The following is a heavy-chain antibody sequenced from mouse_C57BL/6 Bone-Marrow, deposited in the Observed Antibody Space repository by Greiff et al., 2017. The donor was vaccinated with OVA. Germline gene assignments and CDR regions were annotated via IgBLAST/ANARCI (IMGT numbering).Heavy chain of an antibody. J-gene: IGHJ2*01. CDR2: IYPRSGNT. V-gene: IGHV1-81*01. D-gene: IGHD1-1*02. Sequence: VKLQQSGAELARPGASVKLSCKASGYTFTSYGISWVKQRTGQGLEWIGEIYPRSGNTYYNEKFKGKATLTADKSSSTAYMELSSLTSEDSAVYFCARSAWYNYDYWCQGTTLTVTS. CDR3: ARSAWYNYDY. CDR1: GYTFTSYG.